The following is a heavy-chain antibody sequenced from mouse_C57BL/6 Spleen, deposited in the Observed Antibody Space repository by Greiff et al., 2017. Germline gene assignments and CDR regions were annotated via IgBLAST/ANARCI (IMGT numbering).Heavy chain of an antibody. CDR2: ISSGSSTI. CDR1: GFTFSDYG. J-gene: IGHJ2*01. D-gene: IGHD2-12*01. V-gene: IGHV5-17*01. Sequence: DVKLVESGGGLVKPGGSLKLSCAASGFTFSDYGMHWVRQAPEKGLEWVAYISSGSSTIYYADTVKGRFTISRDNAKNTLFLQMTSLRSEDTAMYYCARHYYKRGYFDYWGQGTTLTVSS. CDR3: ARHYYKRGYFDY.